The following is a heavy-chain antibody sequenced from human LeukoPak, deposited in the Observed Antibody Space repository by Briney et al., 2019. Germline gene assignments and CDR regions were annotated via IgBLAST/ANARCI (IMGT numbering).Heavy chain of an antibody. CDR3: ARDRLQLAARRGGDAFDI. CDR1: GGTFSSYA. J-gene: IGHJ3*02. V-gene: IGHV1-69*13. Sequence: SVKVSCKASGGTFSSYAISWVRQAPGQGLEWMGGIIPIFGTANYAQKFQGRVTITADESTSTAYMELSSLRSEDTAVYYCARDRLQLAARRGGDAFDIWGQGTMVTVSS. CDR2: IIPIFGTA. D-gene: IGHD6-6*01.